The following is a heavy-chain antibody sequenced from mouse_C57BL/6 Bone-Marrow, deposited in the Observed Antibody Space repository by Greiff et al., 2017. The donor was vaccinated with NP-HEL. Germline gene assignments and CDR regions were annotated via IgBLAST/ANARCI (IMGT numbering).Heavy chain of an antibody. CDR1: GFNIKDYY. CDR3: TTEDYPYYYAMDY. J-gene: IGHJ4*01. D-gene: IGHD2-4*01. CDR2: IDPEDGDT. Sequence: VQLQQSGAELVRPGASVKLSCTASGFNIKDYYMHWVKQRPEQGLEWIGRIDPEDGDTEYAPKFQGKATMTADTSSNTAYLQLSSLTSEDTAAYYCTTEDYPYYYAMDYWGQGTSVTVSS. V-gene: IGHV14-1*01.